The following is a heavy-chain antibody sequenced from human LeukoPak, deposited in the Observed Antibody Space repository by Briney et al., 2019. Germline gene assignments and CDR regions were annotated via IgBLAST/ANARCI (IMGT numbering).Heavy chain of an antibody. CDR3: ARHTLVGARNAFDI. CDR2: MYYSGNT. CDR1: GGSISSYY. J-gene: IGHJ3*02. V-gene: IGHV4-59*08. D-gene: IGHD1-26*01. Sequence: KPSETLSLTCTVSGGSISSYYWSWIRQPAGKGLEWIGYMYYSGNTNYNPSLKSRVTTSVDSSKNQFSLKLSSVTAADTAVYYCARHTLVGARNAFDIWGQGTMVTVSS.